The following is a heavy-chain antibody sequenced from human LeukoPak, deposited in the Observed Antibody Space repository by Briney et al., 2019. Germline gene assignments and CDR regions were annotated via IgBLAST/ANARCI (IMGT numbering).Heavy chain of an antibody. CDR3: ARGVTVVNFDF. CDR2: IYTSGSI. D-gene: IGHD4-23*01. CDR1: GGSISSSSYC. J-gene: IGHJ4*02. Sequence: KSSQTLSLTCTVSGGSISSSSYCWSWIRQPAGKGLEWIGRIYTSGSINYNPSLKSRVTISVDTSKNQFSLKLSSVTAADTAVYYCARGVTVVNFDFWGQGTLVTVSS. V-gene: IGHV4-61*02.